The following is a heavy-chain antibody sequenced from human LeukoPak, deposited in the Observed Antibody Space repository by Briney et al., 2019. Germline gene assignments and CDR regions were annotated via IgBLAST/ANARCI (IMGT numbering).Heavy chain of an antibody. J-gene: IGHJ6*03. CDR3: ARDLKVMAVADGWANNHYYMDV. V-gene: IGHV4-4*07. D-gene: IGHD6-19*01. Sequence: PSETLSLTCTVSGGYISSYYWSWIRLPAGKGLEWIGHIFSGGNTNYNPSLKGRVTMSEDTSKNQIFLNLTSVTAADTAVYYCARDLKVMAVADGWANNHYYMDVWGKGTTVAVSS. CDR1: GGYISSYY. CDR2: IFSGGNT.